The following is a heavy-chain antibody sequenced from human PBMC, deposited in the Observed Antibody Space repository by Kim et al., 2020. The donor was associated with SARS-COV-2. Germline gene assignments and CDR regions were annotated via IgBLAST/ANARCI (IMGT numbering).Heavy chain of an antibody. CDR2: IYYSGST. CDR1: GGSISSGGYY. Sequence: SETLSLTCTVSGGSISSGGYYWSWIRQHPGKGLEWIGYIYYSGSTYYNPSLKSRVTISVDTSKNQFSLKLSSVTAADTAVYYCARDSEDYYGSGTHGSDPWGQGTLVTVSS. J-gene: IGHJ5*02. V-gene: IGHV4-31*03. D-gene: IGHD3-10*01. CDR3: ARDSEDYYGSGTHGSDP.